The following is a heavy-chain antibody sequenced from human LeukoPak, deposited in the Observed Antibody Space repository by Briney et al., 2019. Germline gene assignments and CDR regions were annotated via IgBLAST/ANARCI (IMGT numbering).Heavy chain of an antibody. D-gene: IGHD4-17*01. CDR2: IIPIFGTA. Sequence: VASVKVSCKASGGTFSSYAISWVRQAPGQGLEWMGGIIPIFGTANYAQEFQGRVTITTDESTSTAYMELSSLRSEDTAVYYCARSRYGVGFDYWGQGTLVTVSS. V-gene: IGHV1-69*05. J-gene: IGHJ4*02. CDR3: ARSRYGVGFDY. CDR1: GGTFSSYA.